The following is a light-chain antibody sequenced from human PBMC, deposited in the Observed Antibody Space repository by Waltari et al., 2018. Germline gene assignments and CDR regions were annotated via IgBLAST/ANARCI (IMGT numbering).Light chain of an antibody. J-gene: IGLJ2*01. Sequence: QSVLTQPPSVSAAPGQKVTISCVGSASNIGRNYVSWYSQVPGTAPKLLIYDKHKRASGVPDRFSGSKSGTSATLGITGLQTGDDADYYCGTWDTSLNGGLFGGGTRLTVL. CDR2: DKH. CDR1: ASNIGRNY. V-gene: IGLV1-51*01. CDR3: GTWDTSLNGGL.